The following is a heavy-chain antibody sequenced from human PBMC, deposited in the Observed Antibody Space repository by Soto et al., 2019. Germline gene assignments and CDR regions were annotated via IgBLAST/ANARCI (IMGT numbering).Heavy chain of an antibody. Sequence: ASETLSLTCTVSSGSISSGSYYWGWIRQPPGKGLEWIGSIYYSGSTYYNPSLKSRVTISVDTSKNQFSLKLSSVTAADTAVYYCARNRDGYKYRLGYYGVDVWGQGTTVAVSS. V-gene: IGHV4-39*01. D-gene: IGHD2-2*01. CDR3: ARNRDGYKYRLGYYGVDV. J-gene: IGHJ6*01. CDR2: IYYSGST. CDR1: SGSISSGSYY.